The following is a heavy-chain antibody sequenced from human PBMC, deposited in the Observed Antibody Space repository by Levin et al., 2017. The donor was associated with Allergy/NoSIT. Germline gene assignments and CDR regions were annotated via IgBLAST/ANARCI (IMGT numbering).Heavy chain of an antibody. Sequence: SQTLSLTCSVSGGSISTTYWSWIRQPPGKGLEWIGNIGNIYHSGRTNYNPSLKSRVTISADTSRNQFSLKLSSVTAADTATYSCPRHRDAYNSVDYWGQGTLVTVSS. V-gene: IGHV4-59*08. D-gene: IGHD1-1*01. CDR2: IGNIYHSGRT. CDR1: GGSISTTY. J-gene: IGHJ4*02. CDR3: PRHRDAYNSVDY.